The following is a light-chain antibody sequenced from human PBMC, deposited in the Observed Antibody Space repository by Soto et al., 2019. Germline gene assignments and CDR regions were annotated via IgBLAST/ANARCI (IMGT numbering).Light chain of an antibody. Sequence: QSALTQPASVSGSPGQSITISCTGTSSDVGSYNLVSWYQQHPGKAPKLMIYEGSKRPSGVSNRFSGSKSGNTASLTISGLQAEDEADYYCCSYAGSSTSVVXGGGTKXTVL. CDR1: SSDVGSYNL. J-gene: IGLJ2*01. CDR3: CSYAGSSTSVV. V-gene: IGLV2-23*01. CDR2: EGS.